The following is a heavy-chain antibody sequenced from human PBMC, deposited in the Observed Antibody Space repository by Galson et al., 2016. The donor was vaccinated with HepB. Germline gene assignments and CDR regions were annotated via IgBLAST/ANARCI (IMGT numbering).Heavy chain of an antibody. V-gene: IGHV3-66*01. D-gene: IGHD3-3*01. Sequence: SLRLSCAGSGFTVSRDYMSWVRQAPGKGLEWVSVIYSRGSAYYADSVKGRFTISRDNSKNTLYLQMNSLKAEDTAVYYCARSVTIFGVVRHYLHYWGQGTLVTVSS. J-gene: IGHJ4*02. CDR1: GFTVSRDY. CDR3: ARSVTIFGVVRHYLHY. CDR2: IYSRGSA.